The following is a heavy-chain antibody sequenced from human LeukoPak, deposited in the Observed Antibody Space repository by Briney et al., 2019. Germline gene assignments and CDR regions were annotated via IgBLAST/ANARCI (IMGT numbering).Heavy chain of an antibody. J-gene: IGHJ6*02. Sequence: PSETLSLTCAVYGGSFSGYYWSWIRQPPGKGLEWIGEISHSGSTNYNPSLKSRVTISVDTSKNQFSLKLSSVTAADTAVYYCARGLRQLVRVYYYYGMDVWGQGTTVTVSS. D-gene: IGHD6-6*01. CDR3: ARGLRQLVRVYYYYGMDV. CDR2: ISHSGST. V-gene: IGHV4-34*01. CDR1: GGSFSGYY.